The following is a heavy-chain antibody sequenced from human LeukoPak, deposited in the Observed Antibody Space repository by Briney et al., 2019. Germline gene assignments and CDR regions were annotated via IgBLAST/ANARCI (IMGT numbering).Heavy chain of an antibody. D-gene: IGHD6-13*01. CDR2: IIPIFGTA. Sequence: GASVKVSCKASGYTFTSYDINWVRQAPGQGLEWMGGIIPIFGTANYAQKFQGRVTITADKSTSTAYMELSSLRSEDTAVYYCARRPLSSSWYDYRGQGTLVTVSS. CDR1: GYTFTSYD. J-gene: IGHJ4*02. V-gene: IGHV1-69*06. CDR3: ARRPLSSSWYDY.